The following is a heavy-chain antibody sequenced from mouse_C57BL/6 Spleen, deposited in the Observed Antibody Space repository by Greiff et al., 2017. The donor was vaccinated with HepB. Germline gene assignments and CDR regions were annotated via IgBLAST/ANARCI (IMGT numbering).Heavy chain of an antibody. Sequence: EVQLQESGPGLVKPSQSLSLTCSVTGYSITSGYYWNWIRQFPGNKLEWMGYISYDVSNYYNPSLKNRISITRDTSKNQFFLKLNSVTTEDTATYYCTRDLIYYDYDVGAMDYWGQGASVTVSS. CDR1: GYSITSGYY. CDR2: ISYDVSN. J-gene: IGHJ4*01. V-gene: IGHV3-6*01. CDR3: TRDLIYYDYDVGAMDY. D-gene: IGHD2-4*01.